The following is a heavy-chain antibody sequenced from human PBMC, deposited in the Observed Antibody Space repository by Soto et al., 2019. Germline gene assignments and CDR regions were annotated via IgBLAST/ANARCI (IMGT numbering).Heavy chain of an antibody. CDR2: IDNSGST. Sequence: SETLSLTCTISGGSISNYLCNWIRQPAGKELEWIGRIDNSGSTNYNPSLKSRITMSADTSRNQFSLKLNSVTAADTAVYYCARGGQDFWSGPFDYWGQGALVTVSS. V-gene: IGHV4-4*07. CDR3: ARGGQDFWSGPFDY. J-gene: IGHJ4*02. CDR1: GGSISNYL. D-gene: IGHD3-3*01.